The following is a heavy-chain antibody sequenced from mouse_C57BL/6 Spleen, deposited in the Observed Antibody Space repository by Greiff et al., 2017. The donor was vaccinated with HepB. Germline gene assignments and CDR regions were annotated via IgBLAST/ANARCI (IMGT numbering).Heavy chain of an antibody. CDR2: ISSGSSTI. V-gene: IGHV5-17*01. J-gene: IGHJ1*03. CDR3: ARLYYGSSYGYFDV. D-gene: IGHD1-1*01. CDR1: GFTFSDYG. Sequence: EVKLMESGGGLVKPGGSLKLSCAASGFTFSDYGMHWVRQAPEKGLEWVAYISSGSSTIYYADTVKGRFTISRDNAKNTLFLQLTSLRSEDTAMYYCARLYYGSSYGYFDVWGTGTTVTVSS.